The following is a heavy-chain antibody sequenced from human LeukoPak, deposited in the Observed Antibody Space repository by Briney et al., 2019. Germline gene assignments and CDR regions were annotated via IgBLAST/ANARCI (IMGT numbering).Heavy chain of an antibody. CDR1: GYTFTSYG. CDR2: INAYNGNT. D-gene: IGHD3-3*01. Sequence: ASVKVSCKASGYTFTSYGISWVRQAPGQGLEWMGWINAYNGNTNYAQKLQGRVTMTTDTSTSTAYMELRSLRSDDTAVYYCARVPTDYDFWSAYYQPFDYWGQGTLVALSS. J-gene: IGHJ4*02. V-gene: IGHV1-18*01. CDR3: ARVPTDYDFWSAYYQPFDY.